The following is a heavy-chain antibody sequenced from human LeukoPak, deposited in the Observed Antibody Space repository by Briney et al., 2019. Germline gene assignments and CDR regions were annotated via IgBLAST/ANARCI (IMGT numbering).Heavy chain of an antibody. J-gene: IGHJ3*02. CDR1: GYTFTSYG. V-gene: IGHV1-18*01. CDR3: ARGPSGSYLGAFDI. CDR2: ISAYNGNT. D-gene: IGHD1-26*01. Sequence: ASVKVSCKASGYTFTSYGISWVRQAPGQGLEWMGWISAYNGNTNYAQKLQGRVTMTTDTSTGTAYMELRSLRSDDTAVYYCARGPSGSYLGAFDIWGQGTMVTVSS.